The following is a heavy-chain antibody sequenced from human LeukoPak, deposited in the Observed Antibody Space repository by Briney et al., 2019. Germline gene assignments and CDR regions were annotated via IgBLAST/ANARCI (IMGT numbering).Heavy chain of an antibody. V-gene: IGHV3-48*01. CDR1: GFTFSSYN. Sequence: PGGSLRLSCAASGFTFSSYNMNWVRQAPGKGLEWVSYISGRSDTIYYADSVKGRFIISRDNARNSLYLQMNSLRAEDTAVYYCARDVLIPYWVTPKDAFDIWGQGTMVTVSS. CDR2: ISGRSDTI. D-gene: IGHD4-23*01. CDR3: ARDVLIPYWVTPKDAFDI. J-gene: IGHJ3*02.